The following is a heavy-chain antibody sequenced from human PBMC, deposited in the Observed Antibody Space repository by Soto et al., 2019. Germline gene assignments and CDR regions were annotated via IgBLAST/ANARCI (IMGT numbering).Heavy chain of an antibody. CDR3: ARDAGLGVNYYYYGMDV. CDR2: ISASSRTL. CDR1: GFTFSSYS. J-gene: IGHJ6*02. D-gene: IGHD3-10*01. V-gene: IGHV3-48*01. Sequence: GGSLRLSCGASGFTFSSYSVNWVRQAPGKGLEWISHISASSRTLFYADSVKGRFTISRDNAKNSLYLQMNSLRAEDTAVYYCARDAGLGVNYYYYGMDVWGQGTTVTVSS.